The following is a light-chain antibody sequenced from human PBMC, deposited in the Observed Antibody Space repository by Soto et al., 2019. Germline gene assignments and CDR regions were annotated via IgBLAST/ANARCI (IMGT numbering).Light chain of an antibody. CDR2: GAS. V-gene: IGKV3-15*01. Sequence: EIVMTQSPATLSVYPGERATLSCRASQSVSINLAWYQQKPGQAPRLLIYGASTRATGIPARFSGSGSGTEFTLTISRLQSEDFAVYYCQHYNNWPPITFGQGTRLEI. CDR3: QHYNNWPPIT. J-gene: IGKJ5*01. CDR1: QSVSIN.